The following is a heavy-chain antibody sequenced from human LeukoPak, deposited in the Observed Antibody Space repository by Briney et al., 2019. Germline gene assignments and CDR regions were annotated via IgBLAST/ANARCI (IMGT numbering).Heavy chain of an antibody. Sequence: GGSLRLSCAASGFTFSSYSMNWVRQAPGKGLEWVSSISSSSSYIYYADSVKGRFTISRDNAKNSLYLQMNSLRAEDTAVYYCARGGYCSGGSCRYFDYWGQGTLVTVSS. D-gene: IGHD2-15*01. V-gene: IGHV3-21*01. CDR1: GFTFSSYS. J-gene: IGHJ4*02. CDR3: ARGGYCSGGSCRYFDY. CDR2: ISSSSSYI.